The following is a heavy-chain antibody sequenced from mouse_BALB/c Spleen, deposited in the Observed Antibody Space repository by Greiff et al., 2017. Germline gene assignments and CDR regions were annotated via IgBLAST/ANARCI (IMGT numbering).Heavy chain of an antibody. CDR2: ISSGGSYT. J-gene: IGHJ3*01. D-gene: IGHD1-2*01. Sequence: DVKLVESGGGLVKPGGSLKLSCAASGFTFSSYAMSWVRQTPEKRLEWVATISSGGSYTYYPDSVKGRFTISRDNAKNTLYLQMSSLRSEDTAMYYCARARTTTASWFAYWGQGTLVTVSA. CDR3: ARARTTTASWFAY. CDR1: GFTFSSYA. V-gene: IGHV5-9-3*01.